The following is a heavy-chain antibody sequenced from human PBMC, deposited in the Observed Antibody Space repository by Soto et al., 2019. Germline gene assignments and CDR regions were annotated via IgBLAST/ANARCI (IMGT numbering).Heavy chain of an antibody. Sequence: LRLSCAASGFSFSSYWMSWVRQAPGKGLEWVANIKQDGSEKYYVDSVKGRFTISRDNAKNSLYLQMNSLRAEDMAVYYCARYGVGGGWFDPWGQGTLVTVSS. CDR3: ARYGVGGGWFDP. CDR2: IKQDGSEK. J-gene: IGHJ5*02. V-gene: IGHV3-7*01. CDR1: GFSFSSYW. D-gene: IGHD1-26*01.